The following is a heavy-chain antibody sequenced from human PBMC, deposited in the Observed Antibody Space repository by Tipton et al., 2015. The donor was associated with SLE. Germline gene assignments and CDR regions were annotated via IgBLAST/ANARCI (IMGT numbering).Heavy chain of an antibody. CDR1: GGSISSRSYD. D-gene: IGHD3-10*01. V-gene: IGHV4-39*07. Sequence: TLSLTCTVSGGSISSRSYDWGWIRQPPGKGLEWIGNIYHSGSTFYNPSLKSRVTISVDTSKNQFSLKLSSVTAADTAVYFCARREYYYGSGTYSNLGRFDAFDIWGQGTMVTVSS. J-gene: IGHJ3*02. CDR2: IYHSGST. CDR3: ARREYYYGSGTYSNLGRFDAFDI.